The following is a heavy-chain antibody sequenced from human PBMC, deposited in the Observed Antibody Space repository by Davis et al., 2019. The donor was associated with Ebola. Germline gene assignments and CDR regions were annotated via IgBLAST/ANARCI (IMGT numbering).Heavy chain of an antibody. J-gene: IGHJ6*02. D-gene: IGHD3-10*01. CDR1: GFTFSSYS. Sequence: GESLKISCAASGFTFSSYSMNWVRQAPGKGLEWVSSISSSSSYIYYADSVKGRFTISRDNAKNSLYLQMNSLRAEDTAVYYCAREGMVQGVIPYYYYGMDVWGQGTTVTVSS. CDR3: AREGMVQGVIPYYYYGMDV. V-gene: IGHV3-21*01. CDR2: ISSSSSYI.